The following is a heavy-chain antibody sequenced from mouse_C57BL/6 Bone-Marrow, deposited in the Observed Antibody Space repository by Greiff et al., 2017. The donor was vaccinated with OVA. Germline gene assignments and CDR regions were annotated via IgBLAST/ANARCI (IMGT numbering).Heavy chain of an antibody. V-gene: IGHV1-15*01. J-gene: IGHJ4*01. Sequence: QVQLQQSGAELVRPGASVTLSCKASGYTFTDYEMHWVKQTPVHGLEWIGAIDPETGGTAYNQKFKGKAILTADKSSSTAYMELRSLTSEDSAVYYCTRSRLTSMDYWGQGTSVTVSS. CDR2: IDPETGGT. CDR1: GYTFTDYE. CDR3: TRSRLTSMDY. D-gene: IGHD4-1*01.